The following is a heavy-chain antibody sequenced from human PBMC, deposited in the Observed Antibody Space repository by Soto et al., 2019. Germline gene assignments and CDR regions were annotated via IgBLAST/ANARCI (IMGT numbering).Heavy chain of an antibody. CDR1: GYTFTSYW. Sequence: PGASLKISCKGSGYTFTSYWIGWVRQMPGKGLEWMGIIYPGDSDTRYSPSFQGQVTMSADNSISTAYLQWSSLKASDTAMYYCARTYYYDNSGYYFYWGQGTLVTVSS. V-gene: IGHV5-51*01. CDR3: ARTYYYDNSGYYFY. J-gene: IGHJ4*02. CDR2: IYPGDSDT. D-gene: IGHD3-22*01.